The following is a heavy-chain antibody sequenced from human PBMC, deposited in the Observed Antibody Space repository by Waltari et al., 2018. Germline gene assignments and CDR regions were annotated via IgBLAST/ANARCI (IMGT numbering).Heavy chain of an antibody. CDR1: GYNFISYG. CDR2: ISAYKGNT. D-gene: IGHD1-7*01. J-gene: IGHJ5*02. Sequence: QVQLVQSGAEVKKTGASVKVSCKASGYNFISYGISWVRQAPGQGLEGVGWISAYKGNTNYAQKLMCRVTMTTETSTSTAYMELRSLRSDDTAVYYCARTPPNWNYWFDPWGRGTLVTVSS. V-gene: IGHV1-18*01. CDR3: ARTPPNWNYWFDP.